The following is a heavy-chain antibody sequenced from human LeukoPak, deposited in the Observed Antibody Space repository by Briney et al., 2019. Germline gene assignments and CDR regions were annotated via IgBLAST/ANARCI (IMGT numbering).Heavy chain of an antibody. Sequence: ASVKVSCKASGYTFTSDDINWVRQATRQGLEWMGWMNPNSGNTGYAQKFQGRVTITRNTSISTAYMELNSLRSEDTAVYYCARVHRRCSSTSCYRAAWFDPWGQGTLVTVSS. J-gene: IGHJ5*02. V-gene: IGHV1-8*03. CDR1: GYTFTSDD. D-gene: IGHD2-2*02. CDR2: MNPNSGNT. CDR3: ARVHRRCSSTSCYRAAWFDP.